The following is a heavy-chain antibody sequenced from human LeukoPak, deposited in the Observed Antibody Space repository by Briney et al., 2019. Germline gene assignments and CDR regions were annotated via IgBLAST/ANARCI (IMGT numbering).Heavy chain of an antibody. CDR1: GGSISSYY. CDR3: ARDSNYYGSGATFFDY. D-gene: IGHD3-10*01. CDR2: IYYSGST. V-gene: IGHV4-59*01. Sequence: SSETLSLTCTVSGGSISSYYWSWIRQPPGKGLEWIGYIYYSGSTNYNPSLKSRVTISVDTSKNQFSLKLSSVTAADTAVYYCARDSNYYGSGATFFDYWGQGTLVTVSP. J-gene: IGHJ4*02.